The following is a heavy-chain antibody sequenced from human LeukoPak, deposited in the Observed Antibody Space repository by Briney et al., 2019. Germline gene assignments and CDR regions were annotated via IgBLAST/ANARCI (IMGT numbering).Heavy chain of an antibody. CDR2: ISSSSSYI. J-gene: IGHJ6*03. CDR1: GFTFSSYS. D-gene: IGHD5-18*01. Sequence: GGSLRLSCAASGFTFSSYSMNWVRQAPAKGLEWVSSISSSSSYIYYADSVKGRFTISTDNAKNSLYLQMNSLRAEDTAVYYCARRQYSYYYYYMDVWGKGTTVTVSS. V-gene: IGHV3-21*01. CDR3: ARRQYSYYYYYMDV.